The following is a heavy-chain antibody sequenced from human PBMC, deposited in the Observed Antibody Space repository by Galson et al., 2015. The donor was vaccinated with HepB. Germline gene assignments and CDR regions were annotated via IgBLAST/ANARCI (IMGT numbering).Heavy chain of an antibody. CDR3: ARDTAMAPFSFDY. D-gene: IGHD5-18*01. J-gene: IGHJ4*02. Sequence: SLRLSCAASGFTFSSYWMHWVRQAPGKGLVWVSRINSDGSSTSYADSVKGRFTISRDNAENTLYLQMNSLRAEDTAVYYCARDTAMAPFSFDYWGQGTLVTVSS. CDR2: INSDGSST. V-gene: IGHV3-74*01. CDR1: GFTFSSYW.